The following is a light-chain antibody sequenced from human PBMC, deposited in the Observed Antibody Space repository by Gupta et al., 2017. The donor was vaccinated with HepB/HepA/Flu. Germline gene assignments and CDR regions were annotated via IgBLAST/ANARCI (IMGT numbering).Light chain of an antibody. Sequence: DIQMTQSPSTLPASVGDRVTITCRASQSISTWLAWYQQKPGKAPKLQIYKASSLESGVPSRFSGSGSGTEFTLTISSLQPDDFATYYCQQYNNYLFTFGPGTKVDI. V-gene: IGKV1-5*03. CDR1: QSISTW. J-gene: IGKJ3*01. CDR2: KAS. CDR3: QQYNNYLFT.